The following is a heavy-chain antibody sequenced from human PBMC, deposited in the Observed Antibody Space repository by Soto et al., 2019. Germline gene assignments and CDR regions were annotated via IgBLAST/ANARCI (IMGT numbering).Heavy chain of an antibody. CDR1: GFSFSTYA. CDR3: ARGAPYSSGWWFDY. Sequence: QVELVESGGAVVQPGRSLRLSCEALGFSFSTYAMHWVRRAPGKGLELVSVIWYDGTDKYYADSVKGRFTISRDNFSNTLYLHMSSLGVEDTAVYYCARGAPYSSGWWFDYWGQGTRVTVSS. V-gene: IGHV3-33*01. D-gene: IGHD6-19*01. J-gene: IGHJ4*02. CDR2: IWYDGTDK.